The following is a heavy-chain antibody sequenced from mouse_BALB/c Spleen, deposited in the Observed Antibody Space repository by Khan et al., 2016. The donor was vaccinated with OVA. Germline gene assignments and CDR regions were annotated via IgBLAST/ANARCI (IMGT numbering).Heavy chain of an antibody. CDR1: GYTFTSYW. J-gene: IGHJ2*01. V-gene: IGHV1-87*01. CDR3: ASYKYDYVDY. Sequence: QVQLQQSGAELARPGASVKLSCKSSGYTFTSYWMQWVKQRPGQGLEWIGTIYPGDGDTRYDQKFKGKATLTADKSSSTAYLQLRSLASEDSAVYFCASYKYDYVDYWGQGTTLTVSS. CDR2: IYPGDGDT. D-gene: IGHD2-14*01.